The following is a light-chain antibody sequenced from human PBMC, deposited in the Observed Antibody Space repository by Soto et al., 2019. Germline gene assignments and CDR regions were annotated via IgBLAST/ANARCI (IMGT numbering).Light chain of an antibody. J-gene: IGLJ3*02. CDR2: NDH. V-gene: IGLV1-44*01. CDR3: AAWDDSLWV. Sequence: VLTQPPSASGTPGQRVTITCSGSSSNIGTNTVRWYRQLPGTAPKVLVYNDHERPSGVPDRFSGSKSGTSASLAISGLQSEDEADYYCAAWDDSLWVFGGGTKLTVL. CDR1: SSNIGTNT.